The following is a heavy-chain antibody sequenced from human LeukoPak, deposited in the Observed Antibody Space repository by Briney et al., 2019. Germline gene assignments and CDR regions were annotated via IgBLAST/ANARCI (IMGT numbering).Heavy chain of an antibody. CDR3: ARDSTDFDC. CDR2: ISSSSSYI. Sequence: GGSLRLSYASSGFTFSIYSMNWVRQAPGKGLEWVSSISSSSSYIYYADSVKDRFTISRDNAKNSLYLQMNSLRAEDTAVYYCARDSTDFDCWGQGTLVTVSS. J-gene: IGHJ4*02. CDR1: GFTFSIYS. V-gene: IGHV3-21*01.